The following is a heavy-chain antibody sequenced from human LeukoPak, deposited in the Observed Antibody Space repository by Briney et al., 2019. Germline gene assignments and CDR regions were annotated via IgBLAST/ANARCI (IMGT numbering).Heavy chain of an antibody. CDR1: GFTFSNYG. V-gene: IGHV3-23*01. CDR3: ATRPGYRAFDY. J-gene: IGHJ4*02. D-gene: IGHD1-1*01. CDR2: ISDSGGKT. Sequence: SGGSLRLSCAASGFTFSNYGMNWVRQAPGKGLEWVSVISDSGGKTRYADSVKGRFTISRDNSKNTLYLQMNSLRLEDTAVYYCATRPGYRAFDYWGQGTLVTVSS.